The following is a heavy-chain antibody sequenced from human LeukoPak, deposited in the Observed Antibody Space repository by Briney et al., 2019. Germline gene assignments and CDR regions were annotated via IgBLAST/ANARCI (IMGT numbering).Heavy chain of an antibody. D-gene: IGHD6-13*01. CDR2: IRNDGSNH. V-gene: IGHV3-30*02. J-gene: IGHJ4*02. Sequence: GGSLRLSCAASGFTFSHHGMHWVRQAPGKGLEWVAFIRNDGSNHYYADSVKGRFTISRDNAKNSLYLQMNSLRAEDTAVYYCARVPRLSSSSRPLLNDYWGQGTLVTVSS. CDR3: ARVPRLSSSSRPLLNDY. CDR1: GFTFSHHG.